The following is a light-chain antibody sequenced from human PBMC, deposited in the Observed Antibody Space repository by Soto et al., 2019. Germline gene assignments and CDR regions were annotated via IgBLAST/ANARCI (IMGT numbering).Light chain of an antibody. Sequence: QSALTQPASVSGSPGQSITISCTGTSSDVGSYNYVSWFQQHPGKVPKLMIYEVSHRPSGVSDRFSGSKSGSTASLTISGLQAEDEADYYCTSFTNSYTWVFGGGTKVTVL. CDR1: SSDVGSYNY. J-gene: IGLJ3*02. V-gene: IGLV2-14*01. CDR2: EVS. CDR3: TSFTNSYTWV.